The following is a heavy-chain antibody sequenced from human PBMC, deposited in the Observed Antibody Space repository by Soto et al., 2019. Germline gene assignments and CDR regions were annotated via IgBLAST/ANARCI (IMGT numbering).Heavy chain of an antibody. CDR2: ISGRGGRT. Sequence: EVQLLESGGGLAQPGGSLRLSCAAAGFTFSSYAMSWVRQAPGKGLEWVSAISGRGGRTYYADSVKGRFTISRDNSKNTLYLQMNSLRAEDTAVYYCARDLEGAGTTGLDYWGQGALVTVSS. CDR3: ARDLEGAGTTGLDY. D-gene: IGHD1-7*01. CDR1: GFTFSSYA. V-gene: IGHV3-23*01. J-gene: IGHJ4*02.